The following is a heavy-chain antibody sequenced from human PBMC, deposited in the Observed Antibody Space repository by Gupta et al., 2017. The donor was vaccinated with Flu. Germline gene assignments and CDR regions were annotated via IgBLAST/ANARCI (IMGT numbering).Heavy chain of an antibody. CDR2: ISGSGGST. J-gene: IGHJ4*02. Sequence: EVQLLESGGGLVQPGGSLRLSCAASGFTFSSYAMSWVRQAPGKGLEWVSAISGSGGSTYYADSVKGRFTISRDNPKNTLYLQMNSLRAEDTAVYYCAKDHGNYDYVWGSDLWGQGTLVTVSS. D-gene: IGHD3-16*02. CDR3: AKDHGNYDYVWGSDL. CDR1: GFTFSSYA. V-gene: IGHV3-23*01.